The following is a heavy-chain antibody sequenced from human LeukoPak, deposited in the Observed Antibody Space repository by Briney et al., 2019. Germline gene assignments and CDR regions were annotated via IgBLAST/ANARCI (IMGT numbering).Heavy chain of an antibody. D-gene: IGHD3-22*01. CDR2: IHYSGST. CDR3: ARWGHFDTSGYFVVDY. V-gene: IGHV4-59*01. J-gene: IGHJ4*02. Sequence: SETLSLTCTISDGSISSYYWNWIRQSPGKGLEWIGHIHYSGSTHYNPSLQSRVSTSIDTSKNHFSLNLRSVTAVDTAVYYCARWGHFDTSGYFVVDYWGQGTLVTVSS. CDR1: DGSISSYY.